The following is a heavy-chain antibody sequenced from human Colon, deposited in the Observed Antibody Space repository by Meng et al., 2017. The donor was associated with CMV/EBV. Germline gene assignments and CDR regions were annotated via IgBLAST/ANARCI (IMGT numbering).Heavy chain of an antibody. J-gene: IGHJ4*02. Sequence: GESLKISCAASGFTFSTHSMSWVRLAPGKGLEWVANIKPDGSGKYYVDSVKGRFSISRDHGKNYVDSVKGRFTISRDNAKNSLFLQMNSLRAEDTAVYYCARVSQRYGVDFDYWGQGTLVTVSS. D-gene: IGHD3-9*01. CDR2: IKPDGSGK. CDR1: GFTFSTHS. CDR3: ARVSQRYGVDFDY. V-gene: IGHV3-7*01.